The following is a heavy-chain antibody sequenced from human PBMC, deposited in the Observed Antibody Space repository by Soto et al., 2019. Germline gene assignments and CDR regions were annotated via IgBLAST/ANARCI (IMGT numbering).Heavy chain of an antibody. D-gene: IGHD3-3*01. J-gene: IGHJ5*02. CDR1: GGSVNGYY. CDR3: ATRITVFGLLIPPFDP. CDR2: INHTGGT. Sequence: QVHLQQWGAGLLKPSETLSLTCAVYGGSVNGYYWNWIRQPPGKGLEWIGEINHTGGTHYNPSLNSRVTMSVDTSKNQFSPRLSAVAAADTAIYYCATRITVFGLLIPPFDPWGQGTQVTVSS. V-gene: IGHV4-34*02.